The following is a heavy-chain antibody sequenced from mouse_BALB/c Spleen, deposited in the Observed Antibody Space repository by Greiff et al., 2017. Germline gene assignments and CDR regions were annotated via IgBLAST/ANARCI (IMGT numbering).Heavy chain of an antibody. Sequence: LVKTGASVKISCKASGYSFTGYSMHWVKQSHGKSLEWIGYISCYNGATSYNQKFKGKATFTVDTSSSTAYMQFNSLTSEDSAVYDCARDYYGSSLDYWGQGTTRTVSS. J-gene: IGHJ2*01. CDR1: GYSFTGYS. CDR2: ISCYNGAT. CDR3: ARDYYGSSLDY. V-gene: IGHV1S34*01. D-gene: IGHD1-1*01.